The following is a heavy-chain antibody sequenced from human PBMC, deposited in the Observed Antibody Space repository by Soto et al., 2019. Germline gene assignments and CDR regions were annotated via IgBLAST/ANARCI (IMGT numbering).Heavy chain of an antibody. CDR2: FDPEDGET. Sequence: ASVKVSCKVSGYTLTELSMHWVRQAPGKGLEWMRGFDPEDGETIYAQKFQGRVTMTEDTSTDTAYMELSSLRSEDTAVYYCATDLLRFLEWPHFDYWGQGTLVTVSS. J-gene: IGHJ4*02. CDR1: GYTLTELS. D-gene: IGHD3-3*01. CDR3: ATDLLRFLEWPHFDY. V-gene: IGHV1-24*01.